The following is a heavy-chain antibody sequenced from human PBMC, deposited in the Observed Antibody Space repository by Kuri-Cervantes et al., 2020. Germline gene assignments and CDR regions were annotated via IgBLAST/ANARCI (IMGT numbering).Heavy chain of an antibody. CDR3: ARDNYGSLDF. D-gene: IGHD3-10*01. V-gene: IGHV4-59*01. CDR2: MHYSGSGGA. CDR1: GGSISSYY. J-gene: IGHJ3*01. Sequence: AETLCLTCTVSGGSISSYYWSWIRQPPGKGLEWIGYMHYSGSGGANYSPSLKSRVTISLDTSKNQFSLNLNSVTAADTAVYYCARDNYGSLDFWGQGTMVTVSS.